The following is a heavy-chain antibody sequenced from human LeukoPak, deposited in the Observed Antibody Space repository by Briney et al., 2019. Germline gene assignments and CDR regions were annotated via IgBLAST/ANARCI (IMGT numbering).Heavy chain of an antibody. J-gene: IGHJ3*02. D-gene: IGHD3-22*01. V-gene: IGHV3-23*01. CDR2: ISGSGGST. Sequence: QTGGSLRLSCAASGFTFSSYAMSWVRQAPGKGLEWVSAISGSGGSTYYADSVKGRFTISRDNAKNSLYLQMNSLRDEDTAVYYCARAITMIDLDAFDIWGQGTMVTVSS. CDR3: ARAITMIDLDAFDI. CDR1: GFTFSSYA.